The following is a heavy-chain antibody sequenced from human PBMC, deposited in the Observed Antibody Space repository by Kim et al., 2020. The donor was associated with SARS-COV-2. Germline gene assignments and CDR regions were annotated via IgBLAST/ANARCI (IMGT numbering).Heavy chain of an antibody. CDR3: AKDGDACEDSSTFWYYFDL. CDR2: VPCDGNNK. V-gene: IGHV3-30*18. CDR1: GFDFSRHG. J-gene: IGHJ4*02. D-gene: IGHD2-21*02. Sequence: GGSLRLSCAASGFDFSRHGMHWVRQAPGKGLEWVAVVPCDGNNKFYADSVKGRFTISRDNSKNTLSLQMNSLRPEDTALYYCAKDGDACEDSSTFWYYFDLWGQGTAVTVS.